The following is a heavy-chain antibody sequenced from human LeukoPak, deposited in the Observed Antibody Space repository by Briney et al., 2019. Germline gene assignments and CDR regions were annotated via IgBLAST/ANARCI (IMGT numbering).Heavy chain of an antibody. CDR2: ISSSGSTI. V-gene: IGHV3-48*04. CDR3: ARVGATTYYYYYYMDV. D-gene: IGHD1-26*01. CDR1: GFTFSSYS. J-gene: IGHJ6*03. Sequence: GGSLRLSCAGSGFTFSSYSMNWVRQAPGKGLEWVSYISSSGSTIYYADSVKGRFTISRDNAKNSLYLQMNSLRAEDTAVYYCARVGATTYYYYYYMDVWGKGTTVTISS.